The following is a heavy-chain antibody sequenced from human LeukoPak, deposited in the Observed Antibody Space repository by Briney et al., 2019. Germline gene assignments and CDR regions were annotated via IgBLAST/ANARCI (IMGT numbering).Heavy chain of an antibody. CDR1: GFTFSNYY. Sequence: GGSLRLSCAASGFTFSNYYMSWVRQAPGKGLEWVANIKHDGSETNYVDSVKGRFTISRDNAKNSLHLQMNSLRVEDTAVYYCAKNGGPHGMDVWGQGTTVTVSS. CDR2: IKHDGSET. J-gene: IGHJ6*02. D-gene: IGHD3-16*01. V-gene: IGHV3-7*02. CDR3: AKNGGPHGMDV.